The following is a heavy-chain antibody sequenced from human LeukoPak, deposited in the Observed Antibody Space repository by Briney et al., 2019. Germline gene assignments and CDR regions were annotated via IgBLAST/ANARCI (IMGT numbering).Heavy chain of an antibody. CDR2: INTNTGNP. D-gene: IGHD5-24*01. CDR3: AREGPDGYNYYFDY. Sequence: GASVKVSCKASGCTFTSYAMNWVRQAPGQGLEWMGWINTNTGNPTYAQGFTGRFVFSLDTSVSTAYLQISSLKAEDTAVYYCAREGPDGYNYYFDYWGQGTLVTVSS. J-gene: IGHJ4*02. V-gene: IGHV7-4-1*02. CDR1: GCTFTSYA.